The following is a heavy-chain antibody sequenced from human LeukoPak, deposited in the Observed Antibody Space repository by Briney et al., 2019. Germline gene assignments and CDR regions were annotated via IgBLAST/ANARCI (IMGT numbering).Heavy chain of an antibody. CDR2: ISSSGSTI. CDR1: GFTFSSYE. Sequence: GGFLRLSCAASGFTFSSYEMNWVRQAPGKGLEWVSYISSSGSTIYYADSVKGRFTISRDNAKNSLYLQMNSLRAEDTAVYYCARGLYDSSGYYPFSYAFDIWGQGTMVTVSS. CDR3: ARGLYDSSGYYPFSYAFDI. D-gene: IGHD3-22*01. J-gene: IGHJ3*02. V-gene: IGHV3-48*03.